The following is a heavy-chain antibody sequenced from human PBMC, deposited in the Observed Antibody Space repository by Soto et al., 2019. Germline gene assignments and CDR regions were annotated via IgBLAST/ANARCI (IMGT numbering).Heavy chain of an antibody. Sequence: GESLKTSCTGSRSKFIDYLIGSVRLVPGTDLEWMGSIYPGDFDIKYGPSFQGQVTISADKSITTVYLQWSSLKASDTGIYYFARAFGGEYYDRRSWFSAYWGQGTQVTVSS. CDR1: RSKFIDYL. V-gene: IGHV5-51*03. CDR3: ARAFGGEYYDRRSWFSAY. D-gene: IGHD3-16*01. CDR2: IYPGDFDI. J-gene: IGHJ4*02.